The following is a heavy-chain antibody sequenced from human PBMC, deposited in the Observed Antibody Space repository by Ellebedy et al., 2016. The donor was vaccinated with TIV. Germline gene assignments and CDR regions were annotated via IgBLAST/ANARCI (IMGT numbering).Heavy chain of an antibody. CDR1: GGSISSSY. Sequence: MPSETLSLTCTVSGGSISSSYWSWIRQPPGKGLEWIGSIYYSVTTNYNPSLKSRVTISIDTSKNQFSLKLSSVTAADTAVYLCARDRTHYYGSPGYFDYWGQGTLVTVSS. D-gene: IGHD3-10*01. J-gene: IGHJ4*02. CDR2: IYYSVTT. CDR3: ARDRTHYYGSPGYFDY. V-gene: IGHV4-59*01.